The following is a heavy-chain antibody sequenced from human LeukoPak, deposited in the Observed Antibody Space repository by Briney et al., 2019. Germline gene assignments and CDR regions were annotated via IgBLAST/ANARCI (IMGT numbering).Heavy chain of an antibody. D-gene: IGHD6-13*01. CDR1: GFTFSNYG. CDR3: AKDQPHPLSSSWPHYFDY. V-gene: IGHV3-48*04. J-gene: IGHJ4*02. Sequence: PGGSLRLSCAASGFTFSNYGMNWVRQAPGKGLEWVSYISGRTSTIYYADSVKGRFTISRDNAKNSLYLQMNSLRAEDTAVYYCAKDQPHPLSSSWPHYFDYWGQGTLVTVSS. CDR2: ISGRTSTI.